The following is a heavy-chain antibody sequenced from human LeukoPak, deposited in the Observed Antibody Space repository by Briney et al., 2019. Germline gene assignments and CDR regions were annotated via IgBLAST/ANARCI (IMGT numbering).Heavy chain of an antibody. J-gene: IGHJ4*02. Sequence: GESLKISCKGSGYSFTSYLIGWVRHMPRKGLEWMGIIYPGDSNTRYSPSFQGHVTISADKSISTALLQWSSLKASDAAMYYCAGQGDYGGNIGHYWGQGTLVTVSS. CDR1: GYSFTSYL. CDR2: IYPGDSNT. CDR3: AGQGDYGGNIGHY. D-gene: IGHD4-23*01. V-gene: IGHV5-51*01.